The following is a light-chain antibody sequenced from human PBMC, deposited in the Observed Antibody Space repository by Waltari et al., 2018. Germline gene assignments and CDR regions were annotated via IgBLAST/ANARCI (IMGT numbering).Light chain of an antibody. Sequence: QSALTQPASVSGSPGPSIPISCHGTSPDVAGYNHFSWYQHHPGKAPKLMIYEVSNRPSGVSNRFSGSKSGNTASLTISGLQAEDEAHYYCSSYTSSISWVFGGGTKLTVL. CDR1: SPDVAGYNH. CDR3: SSYTSSISWV. V-gene: IGLV2-14*01. J-gene: IGLJ3*02. CDR2: EVS.